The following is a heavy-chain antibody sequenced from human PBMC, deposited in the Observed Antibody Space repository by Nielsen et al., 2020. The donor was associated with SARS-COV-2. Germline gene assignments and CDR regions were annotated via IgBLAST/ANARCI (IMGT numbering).Heavy chain of an antibody. Sequence: ASVKVSCKASGYTFTSYYMHWVRQAPGQGLEWMGIINPSGGSTSYAQKFQGRVTMTTDTSTSTAYMELRSLRSDDTAVYYCARESGRIYFDYWGQGTLVTVSS. J-gene: IGHJ4*02. CDR1: GYTFTSYY. V-gene: IGHV1-46*01. CDR3: ARESGRIYFDY. D-gene: IGHD5-12*01. CDR2: INPSGGST.